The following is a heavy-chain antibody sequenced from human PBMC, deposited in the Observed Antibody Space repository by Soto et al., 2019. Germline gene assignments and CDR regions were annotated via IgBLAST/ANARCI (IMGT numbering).Heavy chain of an antibody. Sequence: SKTLSLTCTVSGGSISSYYWSWIRQPPGKGLEWIGYIYYSGSTNYNPSLKSRVTISVDTSKNQFSLKLSSVTAADTAVYYCARRWGRTFDYWGQGTLVTVSS. J-gene: IGHJ4*02. CDR3: ARRWGRTFDY. CDR2: IYYSGST. D-gene: IGHD7-27*01. CDR1: GGSISSYY. V-gene: IGHV4-59*08.